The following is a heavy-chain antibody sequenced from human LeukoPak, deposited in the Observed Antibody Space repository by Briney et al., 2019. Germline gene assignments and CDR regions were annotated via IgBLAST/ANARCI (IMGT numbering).Heavy chain of an antibody. Sequence: SETLSLTCAVYGGSFSGYYWSWIRQPPGKGLEWIGEINHSGSTNYNPSLKSRVTISVDTSKNQFSLKLSSVTAEDTAVYYCAKDSYDYVWGSYFHSFDYWGQGTLVIVSS. CDR3: AKDSYDYVWGSYFHSFDY. J-gene: IGHJ4*02. CDR2: INHSGST. D-gene: IGHD3-16*01. V-gene: IGHV4-34*01. CDR1: GGSFSGYY.